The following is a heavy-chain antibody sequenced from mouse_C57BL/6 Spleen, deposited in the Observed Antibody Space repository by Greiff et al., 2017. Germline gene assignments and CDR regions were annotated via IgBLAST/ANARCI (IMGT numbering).Heavy chain of an antibody. D-gene: IGHD1-1*01. V-gene: IGHV14-1*01. CDR3: TTYYGSSYGYFDV. CDR1: GFNIKDYY. J-gene: IGHJ1*03. Sequence: EVQLQQSGAELVRPGASVKLSCTASGFNIKDYYMHWVKQRPEQGLEWIGRIDPEDGGTEYAPKFKGKATMTADTSSNTAYLQLSSLTSADTAVSYCTTYYGSSYGYFDVWGTGTTVTVSS. CDR2: IDPEDGGT.